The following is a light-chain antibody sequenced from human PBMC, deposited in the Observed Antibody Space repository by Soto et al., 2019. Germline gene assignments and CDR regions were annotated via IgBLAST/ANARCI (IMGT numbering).Light chain of an antibody. CDR1: SANIGNNF. J-gene: IGLJ3*02. CDR3: AAWDVKGV. CDR2: SNN. V-gene: IGLV1-44*01. Sequence: QSVLTQPPSASGTPGQRVTISCSGGSANIGNNFVCWYQHLPGTAPKLLIYSNNQRPSGVPDRFSGSKSGTSASLAISGLQSEDEADYYCAAWDVKGVFGGGTKLTVL.